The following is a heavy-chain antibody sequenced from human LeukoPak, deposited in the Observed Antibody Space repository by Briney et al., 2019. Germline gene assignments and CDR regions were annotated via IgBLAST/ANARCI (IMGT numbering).Heavy chain of an antibody. CDR1: GYTFTNYG. V-gene: IGHV1-18*01. D-gene: IGHD6-13*01. Sequence: GASVKVSCKASGYTFTNYGITWVRQAPGQGLEWMGWISAYNGNTNYAQKLQGRLTMTTDTSTSTAYMELRSLRSDDTAVYYGARDLAAAGLHPDYWGQGTLVTVSS. CDR2: ISAYNGNT. CDR3: ARDLAAAGLHPDY. J-gene: IGHJ4*02.